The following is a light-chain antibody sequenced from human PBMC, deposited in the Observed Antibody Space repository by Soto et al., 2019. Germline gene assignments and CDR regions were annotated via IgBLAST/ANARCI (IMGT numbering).Light chain of an antibody. CDR1: QSVSSSY. CDR3: QQYGSSPPAFT. V-gene: IGKV3-20*01. J-gene: IGKJ3*01. CDR2: GAS. Sequence: EIVMTQSPATLSVSPGETASLSCRASQSVSSSYLAWYQQKPGQAPRLLIYGASSRATGIPDRFSGSGSGTDFTLTISRLEPEDFAVYYCQQYGSSPPAFTFGPGTKVDIK.